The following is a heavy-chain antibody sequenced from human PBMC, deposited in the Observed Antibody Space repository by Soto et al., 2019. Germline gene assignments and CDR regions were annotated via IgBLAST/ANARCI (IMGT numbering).Heavy chain of an antibody. D-gene: IGHD2-15*01. CDR2: IYYSGST. CDR3: ARVVVVAATSFDY. Sequence: QLQLQESGPGLVKPSETLSLTCTVSGGSISSSSYYWGWIRQPPGKGLEWIGSIYYSGSTYYNPSLKSRVTISVDTSKNHFYLKLSYVTAADTAVYYCARVVVVAATSFDYWGQGTLVTVSS. V-gene: IGHV4-39*02. CDR1: GGSISSSSYY. J-gene: IGHJ4*02.